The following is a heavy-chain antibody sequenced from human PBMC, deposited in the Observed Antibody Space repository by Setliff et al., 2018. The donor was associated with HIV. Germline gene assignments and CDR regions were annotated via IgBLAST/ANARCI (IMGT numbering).Heavy chain of an antibody. V-gene: IGHV1-69*02. CDR2: IIPILGVP. J-gene: IGHJ6*02. D-gene: IGHD3-10*01. CDR1: GGPFTSSS. Sequence: GASVKVSCKASGGPFTSSSIGWVRQAPGQGLEWMGRIIPILGVPRHAQKFQGRVTITADESTSTAYMELSSLRSEDTAVYYCASMVRGVIKDYYYYGMDVWGQGTTVTVSS. CDR3: ASMVRGVIKDYYYYGMDV.